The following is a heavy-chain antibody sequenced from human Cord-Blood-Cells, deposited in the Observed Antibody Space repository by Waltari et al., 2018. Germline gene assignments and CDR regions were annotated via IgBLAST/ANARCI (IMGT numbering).Heavy chain of an antibody. D-gene: IGHD1-26*01. CDR3: HTRGGGSYDSDY. CDR2: IYHSGRT. CDR1: GGSISSSNW. V-gene: IGHV4-4*02. J-gene: IGHJ4*02. Sequence: QVQLQESGPGLVKPSGTLSLTCAVSGGSISSSNWWSWAGQHPGKGLEWIGEIYHSGRTSYNPSRKSRVTISVDKSKNQFSLKLSSVTAADTAVYYCHTRGGGSYDSDYWGQGTLVTVSS.